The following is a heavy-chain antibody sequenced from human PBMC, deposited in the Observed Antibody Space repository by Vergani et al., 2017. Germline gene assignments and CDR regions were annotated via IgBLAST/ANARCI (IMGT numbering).Heavy chain of an antibody. D-gene: IGHD2-21*01. CDR2: IDVKGNS. J-gene: IGHJ3*02. V-gene: IGHV4-61*02. CDR1: GGSLDIQSQT. Sequence: QVRLEESGPGLVKPSQTLSLTCSFSGGSLDIQSQTWGWIRQPAGEGLEWIGLIDVKGNSNFSPSLESRVTMSADASRGRFSLNLRSVTTSDTAVYYCVRVLHTSYILGAFDIWGQGIKVTVSS. CDR3: VRVLHTSYILGAFDI.